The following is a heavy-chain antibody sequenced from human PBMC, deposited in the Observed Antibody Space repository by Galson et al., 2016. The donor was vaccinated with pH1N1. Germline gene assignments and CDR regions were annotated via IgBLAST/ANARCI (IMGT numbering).Heavy chain of an antibody. V-gene: IGHV1-69*13. CDR2: IIPIFNTA. CDR1: GGTFGSFG. Sequence: SVKVSCKASGGTFGSFGINWVRQAPGQGLEWMGGIIPIFNTAKYARNFQGRVTITADESTTTAYMELSSLRSDETAVYFCAREDYYDTDLSDWYFDLWGRGTPLTVSS. CDR3: AREDYYDTDLSDWYFDL. D-gene: IGHD3-22*01. J-gene: IGHJ2*01.